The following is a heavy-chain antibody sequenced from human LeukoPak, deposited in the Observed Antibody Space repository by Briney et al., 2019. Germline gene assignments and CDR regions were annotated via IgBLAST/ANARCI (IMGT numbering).Heavy chain of an antibody. J-gene: IGHJ4*02. CDR2: INEGGNSK. CDR3: ARVGKNGWDFDH. CDR1: GFTIDGLA. V-gene: IGHV3-7*01. Sequence: GGSLRLSCAASGFTIDGLAMTWVRQAPGKGLEWVANINEGGNSKYYVDSVRGRFTISRDKTKDLLHLQMSSLRAEDTAVYYCARVGKNGWDFDHWGQGTLVTVSS. D-gene: IGHD6-19*01.